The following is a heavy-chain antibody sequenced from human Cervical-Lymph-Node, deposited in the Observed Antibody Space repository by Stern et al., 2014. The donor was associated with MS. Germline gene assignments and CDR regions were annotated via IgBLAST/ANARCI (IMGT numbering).Heavy chain of an antibody. V-gene: IGHV2-70*01. Sequence: QVTLKESGPAVVKPTQTLTLTCTFSGFSLSSDGMCVTWIRQPPGKALEWLALIDWTNDKYYNTSLKTRLTISKDTPKNQVVLTMTNIDPMDTATYYCARMVGATGCYYDVDVWGQGTTVTVSS. CDR1: GFSLSSDGMC. J-gene: IGHJ6*02. CDR3: ARMVGATGCYYDVDV. CDR2: IDWTNDK. D-gene: IGHD1-26*01.